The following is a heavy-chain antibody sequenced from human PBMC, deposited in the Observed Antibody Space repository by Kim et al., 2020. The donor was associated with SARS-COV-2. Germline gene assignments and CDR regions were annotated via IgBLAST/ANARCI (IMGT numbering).Heavy chain of an antibody. CDR2: MNPNSGNT. D-gene: IGHD6-13*01. Sequence: ASVKVSCKASGYTFISYDINWVRQATGQGPEWMGWMNPNSGNTGYAQKFQGRVTMTRNTSTSTAYMELSSLTSEDTAVYHCARRIATAGTPLQHWGQDSLVTVSS. V-gene: IGHV1-8*01. CDR1: GYTFISYD. J-gene: IGHJ1*01. CDR3: ARRIATAGTPLQH.